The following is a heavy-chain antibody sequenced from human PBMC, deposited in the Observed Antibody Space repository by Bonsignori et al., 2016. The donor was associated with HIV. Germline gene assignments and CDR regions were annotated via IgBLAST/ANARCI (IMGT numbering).Heavy chain of an antibody. D-gene: IGHD5-18*01. J-gene: IGHJ3*02. Sequence: VRQMPGKGLEWMGIIYPGDSDTRYSPSFQGQVTISADKSISTAYLQWSSLKASDTAMYYCARQYSYAKRFDAFDIWGQGTMVTVSS. CDR2: IYPGDSDT. CDR3: ARQYSYAKRFDAFDI. V-gene: IGHV5-51*01.